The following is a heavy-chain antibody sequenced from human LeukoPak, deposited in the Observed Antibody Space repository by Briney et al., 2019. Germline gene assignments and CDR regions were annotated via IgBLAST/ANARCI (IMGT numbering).Heavy chain of an antibody. CDR1: GGTFSSYA. Sequence: SVKVSCKASGGTFSSYAISWVRQAPGQGLEWMGGIIPIFGTANYARKFQGRVTITADESTSTAYMELSSLRSEDTAVYYCARDPDWYYDSSGYYYWGQGTLVTVSS. V-gene: IGHV1-69*13. D-gene: IGHD3-22*01. J-gene: IGHJ4*02. CDR2: IIPIFGTA. CDR3: ARDPDWYYDSSGYYY.